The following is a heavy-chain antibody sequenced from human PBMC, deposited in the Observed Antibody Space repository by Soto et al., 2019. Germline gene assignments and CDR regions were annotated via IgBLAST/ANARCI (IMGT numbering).Heavy chain of an antibody. J-gene: IGHJ5*02. D-gene: IGHD3-10*02. CDR1: GFTFSSYG. CDR2: ISYDGSNK. V-gene: IGHV3-30*18. CDR3: AKGVPTRNRANWFDP. Sequence: QAQLVESGGGVVQPGRSLRLSCAASGFTFSSYGMHWVRQAPGKGLEWVAVISYDGSNKYYADSVKGRFTISRDNSKNTLYLQMNSLRAEDTAVYYCAKGVPTRNRANWFDPWGQRTLVTVSS.